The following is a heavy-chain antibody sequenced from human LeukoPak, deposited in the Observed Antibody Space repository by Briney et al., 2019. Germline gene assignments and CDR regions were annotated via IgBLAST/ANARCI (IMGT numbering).Heavy chain of an antibody. D-gene: IGHD3-10*01. Sequence: GESLRLSCAGSGFRFSGHGIHWVRQAPGKGLEWLGYIWYDGSNSDYVDPVKGRFTISRDNSKNTVYLQMNSLRAEDTAVYHCARFVGSDYAGSFDLWGQGTPVTVSS. CDR3: ARFVGSDYAGSFDL. J-gene: IGHJ4*02. CDR2: IWYDGSNS. V-gene: IGHV3-33*01. CDR1: GFRFSGHG.